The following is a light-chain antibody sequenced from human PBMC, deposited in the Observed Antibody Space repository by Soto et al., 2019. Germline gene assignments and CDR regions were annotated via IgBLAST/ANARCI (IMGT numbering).Light chain of an antibody. CDR1: QSISYW. CDR2: KAS. V-gene: IGKV1-5*03. J-gene: IGKJ1*01. Sequence: DIPMTQSPSTLSASVGDRVTITCRASQSISYWLAWYQQKPGKAPNLLIYKASSLESGVPSRFSGSGSGTEFTLTISSLQPDDFATYYCQQYNNSWTFGQGTKVEIK. CDR3: QQYNNSWT.